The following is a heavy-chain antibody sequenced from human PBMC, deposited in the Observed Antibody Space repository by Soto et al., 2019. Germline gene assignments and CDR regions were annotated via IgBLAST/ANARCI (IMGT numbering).Heavy chain of an antibody. J-gene: IGHJ4*02. Sequence: GASVKVSCKASGGTFSSYAISWVRQAPGQGLEWMGGIIPIFGTANYAQKFQGRVTITADESTSTAYMELSSLRAEDTAIYYCVPVAVGGDYGYDYWGQGTLVTVSS. CDR3: VPVAVGGDYGYDY. CDR2: IIPIFGTA. V-gene: IGHV1-69*13. CDR1: GGTFSSYA. D-gene: IGHD6-19*01.